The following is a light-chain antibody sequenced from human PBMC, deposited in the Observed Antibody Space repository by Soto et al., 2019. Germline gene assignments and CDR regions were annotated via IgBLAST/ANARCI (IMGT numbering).Light chain of an antibody. CDR2: GAS. CDR3: QQYGSSHT. CDR1: QSVSSSY. V-gene: IGKV3-20*01. Sequence: EIVLTQSPGTLSLSPGERATLSCRASQSVSSSYLAWYQQKPGQAPRFLISGASSRAIGIPDRFSGSVSGSDFILTINRLEPEDFAVYYCQQYGSSHTFGQGTRLEIK. J-gene: IGKJ5*01.